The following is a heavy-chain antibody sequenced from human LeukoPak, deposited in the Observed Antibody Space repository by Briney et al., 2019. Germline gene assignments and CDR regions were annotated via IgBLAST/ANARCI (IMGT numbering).Heavy chain of an antibody. V-gene: IGHV4-31*03. CDR1: GGSISSGGYY. CDR3: ARGLGYCSGGSCPGGKYFQH. Sequence: SQTLSLTCTVSGGSISSGGYYWSWIRQPPGKGLEWIGYIYYSGSTYYNPSLKSRVTISVDTSKNQFSLKLSSVTAADTAVYYCARGLGYCSGGSCPGGKYFQHWGQGTLVTVSS. D-gene: IGHD2-15*01. CDR2: IYYSGST. J-gene: IGHJ1*01.